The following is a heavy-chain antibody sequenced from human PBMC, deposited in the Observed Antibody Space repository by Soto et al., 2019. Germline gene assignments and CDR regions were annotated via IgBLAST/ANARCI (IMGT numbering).Heavy chain of an antibody. Sequence: TLSLTCTVSGGSISSGGYYWSWIRQHPGKGLEWIGYIYYSGSTYYNPSLKSRVTISVDTSKNQFSLKLSSVTAADTAVYYCARGGRRSPGMDVRGQGTTVTVSS. V-gene: IGHV4-31*03. CDR1: GGSISSGGYY. CDR2: IYYSGST. CDR3: ARGGRRSPGMDV. J-gene: IGHJ6*02.